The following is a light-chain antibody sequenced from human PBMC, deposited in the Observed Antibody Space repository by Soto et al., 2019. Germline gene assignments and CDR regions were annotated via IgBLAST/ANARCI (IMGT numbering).Light chain of an antibody. J-gene: IGKJ5*01. CDR1: QSVKSSY. Sequence: VLTQSPGTLSLSPRERATLPCRASQSVKSSYLAWYQHKPGQAPRLLIYGTSSRATGIPDRFSGSGSGTDFTLTISRLEPEDFAVYYCQQRSDWPITFGQGTRLEIK. CDR2: GTS. V-gene: IGKV3D-20*02. CDR3: QQRSDWPIT.